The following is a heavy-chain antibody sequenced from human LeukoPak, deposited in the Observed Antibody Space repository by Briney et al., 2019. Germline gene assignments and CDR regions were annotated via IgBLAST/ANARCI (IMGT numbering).Heavy chain of an antibody. D-gene: IGHD2-21*01. CDR1: GFTFSSYG. J-gene: IGHJ6*01. CDR2: ISYDGSNK. V-gene: IGHV3-30*18. Sequence: GGSLRLSCAASGFTFSSYGMHWVRQAPGKGLEWVSVISYDGSNKYYADSVKGRFTISRDNSKNTLYLQIDSLRDEDKAVYYCAKGDRYYGMDVWGQATTVSV. CDR3: AKGDRYYGMDV.